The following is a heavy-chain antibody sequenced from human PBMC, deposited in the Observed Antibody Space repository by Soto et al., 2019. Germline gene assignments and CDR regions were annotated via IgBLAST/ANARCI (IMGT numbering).Heavy chain of an antibody. D-gene: IGHD1-26*01. CDR2: IYYTGST. J-gene: IGHJ4*02. Sequence: SETLSLTCTVSGGSINSGGYYWTWIRQHPGKGLEWIGYIYYTGSTYYNPSLKSRVTISVDTSKNQFSLKLSSVTAADTAVYYCARHTPFGIVGATGGFDYWGQGTLVTVSS. CDR3: ARHTPFGIVGATGGFDY. V-gene: IGHV4-31*02. CDR1: GGSINSGGYY.